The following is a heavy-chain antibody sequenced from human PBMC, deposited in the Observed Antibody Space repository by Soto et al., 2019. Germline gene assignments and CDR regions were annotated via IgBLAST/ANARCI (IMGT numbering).Heavy chain of an antibody. V-gene: IGHV3-30-3*01. CDR1: GFTFSSYA. Sequence: HPGGSLRLSCPASGFTFSSYAMHCVRQAPGKGLEWVAVISYDGSNKYYADSVKGRFTISRDNSKNTLYLQMNSLRAEDTAVYYCARDQTRITMIVVVGLPDVWGQGTTVTVSS. CDR3: ARDQTRITMIVVVGLPDV. CDR2: ISYDGSNK. J-gene: IGHJ6*02. D-gene: IGHD3-22*01.